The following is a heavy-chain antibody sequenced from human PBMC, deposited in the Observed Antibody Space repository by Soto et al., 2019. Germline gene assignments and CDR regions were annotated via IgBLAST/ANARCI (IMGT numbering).Heavy chain of an antibody. D-gene: IGHD1-26*01. CDR2: IKQDGGEK. Sequence: EVQLVESGGGLVQPGGSLRLSCAASGFTFSSYWMSWVRQAPGKGLEWVANIKQDGGEKYYVDSVKGRFTISRDNAKNPLYLQMNSLRAEDTAVYYCGRDLRDWDSGSYSYGYWGQGTLVTVSP. J-gene: IGHJ4*02. CDR3: GRDLRDWDSGSYSYGY. CDR1: GFTFSSYW. V-gene: IGHV3-7*04.